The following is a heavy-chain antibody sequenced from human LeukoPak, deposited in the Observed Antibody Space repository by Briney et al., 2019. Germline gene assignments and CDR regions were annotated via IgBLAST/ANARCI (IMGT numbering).Heavy chain of an antibody. Sequence: SETLSLTCTVSGGSFSGYYWSWIRQPPGKGLEWIGEINHSGSTNYNPPLKSRVTISVDTSKNQFSLKLSSVTAADTAVYYCARGLFFGYWGQGTLVTVSS. CDR1: GGSFSGYY. J-gene: IGHJ4*02. CDR3: ARGLFFGY. V-gene: IGHV4-34*01. CDR2: INHSGST.